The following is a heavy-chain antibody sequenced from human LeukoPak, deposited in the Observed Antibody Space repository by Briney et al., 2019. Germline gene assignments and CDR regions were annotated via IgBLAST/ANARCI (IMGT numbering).Heavy chain of an antibody. CDR1: GFTFSSYE. J-gene: IGHJ4*02. CDR3: AKDISSSWYLDY. D-gene: IGHD6-13*01. CDR2: ISSSNTI. V-gene: IGHV3-48*03. Sequence: PGGSLRLSCAASGFTFSSYEMNWVRQAPGKGLEWVSYISSSNTIYYADSVKSRFTISRDNSKNTLYLQMNSLRAADTAVYYCAKDISSSWYLDYWGQGTLVTVSS.